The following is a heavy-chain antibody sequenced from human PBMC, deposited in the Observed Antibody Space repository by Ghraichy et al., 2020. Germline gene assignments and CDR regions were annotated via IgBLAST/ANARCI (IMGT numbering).Heavy chain of an antibody. CDR2: IYYSGST. CDR1: GGSISSGGYY. D-gene: IGHD7-27*01. Sequence: SQTLSLTCTVSGGSISSGGYYWSWIRQHPGKGLEWIGYIYYSGSTYYNPSLKSRVTISVDTSKNQFSLKLSSVTAADTAVYYCAREGPWGSAAYYYYYYMDVWGKGTTVTVSS. V-gene: IGHV4-31*03. J-gene: IGHJ6*03. CDR3: AREGPWGSAAYYYYYYMDV.